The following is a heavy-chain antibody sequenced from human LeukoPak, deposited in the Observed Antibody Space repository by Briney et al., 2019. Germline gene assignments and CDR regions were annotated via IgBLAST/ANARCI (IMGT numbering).Heavy chain of an antibody. CDR1: GYTFTGHS. CDR3: ARGGYSSGEYNWFDP. D-gene: IGHD6-19*01. Sequence: GASVKVSCEASGYTFTGHSMYWVRQAPGQGLEWMGWINPKSVGTNYAQKFQGRATMTWDTSISTAYMGLNRLTSDDTAVYYCARGGYSSGEYNWFDPWGQGTLVTVSS. J-gene: IGHJ5*02. V-gene: IGHV1-2*02. CDR2: INPKSVGT.